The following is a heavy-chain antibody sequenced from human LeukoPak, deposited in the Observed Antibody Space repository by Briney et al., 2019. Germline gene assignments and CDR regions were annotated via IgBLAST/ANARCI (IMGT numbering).Heavy chain of an antibody. D-gene: IGHD6-19*01. CDR3: ARGSAAVAGHFDY. CDR1: GGSISSGGYY. V-gene: IGHV4-31*03. J-gene: IGHJ4*02. Sequence: SQTLSLTCNVSGGSISSGGYYWSWIRQHPGKGLEWIGYIYYSGSTYYNPSLKSRVTISVDTSKNQFSLKLSSVTAADTAVYYCARGSAAVAGHFDYWGQGTLVTVSS. CDR2: IYYSGST.